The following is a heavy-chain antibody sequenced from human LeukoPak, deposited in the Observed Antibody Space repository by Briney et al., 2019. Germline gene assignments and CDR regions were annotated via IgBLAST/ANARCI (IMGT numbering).Heavy chain of an antibody. D-gene: IGHD3-22*01. V-gene: IGHV3-21*01. CDR1: GFTFSSYS. Sequence: SGGSLRLSCAASGFTFSSYSMNWVRQAPGKGLEWVSSISSSSSYIYYADSVKGRFTISRDNAKNSLYLQMNSLRAEDTAVYYCARDQERYYYDSSGYYLPQYYFDYWGQGTLVTVSS. CDR2: ISSSSSYI. CDR3: ARDQERYYYDSSGYYLPQYYFDY. J-gene: IGHJ4*02.